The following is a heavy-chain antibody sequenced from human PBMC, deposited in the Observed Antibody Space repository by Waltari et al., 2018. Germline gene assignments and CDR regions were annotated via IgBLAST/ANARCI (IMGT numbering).Heavy chain of an antibody. J-gene: IGHJ4*02. CDR1: GFTFSSYA. CDR2: ISVSDVST. CDR3: AKVGVAGTAEPYFDY. Sequence: EVQLLESGGGLVQPGGSLRLSCAASGFTFSSYALSWVRQAPGKGLEWVSAISVSDVSTYYADSVKGRFTISRDNSKNTLYLQMNSLRAEDTAVYYCAKVGVAGTAEPYFDYWGQGTLVTVSS. V-gene: IGHV3-23*01. D-gene: IGHD6-19*01.